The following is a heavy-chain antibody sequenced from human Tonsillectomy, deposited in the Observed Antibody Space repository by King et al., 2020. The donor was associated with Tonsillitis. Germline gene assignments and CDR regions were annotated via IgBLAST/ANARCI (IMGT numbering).Heavy chain of an antibody. Sequence: EVQLVESGGGLVQPGGSLRLSCAASGFTFSSFWMKWARQAPGKGLEWVATIKQDGSETHYADSVNGRFTISRDNAENSLYLQMNSLRVEDTAVYYCVRGAGWYFDLWGRGALVTVSS. CDR2: IKQDGSET. CDR1: GFTFSSFW. V-gene: IGHV3-7*03. D-gene: IGHD1-14*01. J-gene: IGHJ2*01. CDR3: VRGAGWYFDL.